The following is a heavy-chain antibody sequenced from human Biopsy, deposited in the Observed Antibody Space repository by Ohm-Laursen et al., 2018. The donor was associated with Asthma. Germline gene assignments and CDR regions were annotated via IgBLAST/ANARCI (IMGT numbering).Heavy chain of an antibody. V-gene: IGHV3-30*03. CDR3: ARGDSSGWSHYYFDY. CDR2: ISYDGNHK. CDR1: GFTFSTYG. J-gene: IGHJ4*02. D-gene: IGHD6-19*01. Sequence: SLRLSCAASGFTFSTYGMHWVRQAPGKGLEWVAVISYDGNHKFYEDSVKGRFTISRDFSKNTLHLQMHSLRVEDTAVYYCARGDSSGWSHYYFDYWGQGTLVTVSS.